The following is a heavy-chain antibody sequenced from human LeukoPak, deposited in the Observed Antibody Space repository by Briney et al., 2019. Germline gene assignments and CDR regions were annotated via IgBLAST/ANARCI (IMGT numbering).Heavy chain of an antibody. CDR2: IDPDSGGT. CDR3: AREVTYYYGSGSYSPGPPDY. J-gene: IGHJ4*02. Sequence: ASVKVSCKASGYTFTDYYLHWVRQAPGQGLEWMGWIDPDSGGTYYAQKFQGRVTMTRDTSISTAYMDLSSLRSDDTAVYYCAREVTYYYGSGSYSPGPPDYWGQGTLVTVSS. CDR1: GYTFTDYY. D-gene: IGHD3-10*01. V-gene: IGHV1-2*02.